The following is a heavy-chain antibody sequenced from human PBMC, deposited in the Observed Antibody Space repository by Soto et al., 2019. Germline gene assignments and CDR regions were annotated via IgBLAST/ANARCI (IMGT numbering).Heavy chain of an antibody. CDR1: GAALSSGGYF. CDR3: ARVTESHFNYYDSSGYYYLFVY. Sequence: PSETLSLTCTVSGAALSSGGYFYTWVRQPPGKGLEWLGYIYYSGGTNYNPSLKSRVTISVDTSNNQFSLKLSSVTAADTAVYYCARVTESHFNYYDSSGYYYLFVYWGPGPLVTVSS. CDR2: IYYSGGT. V-gene: IGHV4-61*08. D-gene: IGHD3-22*01. J-gene: IGHJ4*02.